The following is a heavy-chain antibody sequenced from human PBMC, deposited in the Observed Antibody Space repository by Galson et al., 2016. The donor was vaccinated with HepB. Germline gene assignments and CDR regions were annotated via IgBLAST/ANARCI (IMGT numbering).Heavy chain of an antibody. D-gene: IGHD2-15*01. J-gene: IGHJ4*01. CDR2: IYHGGYT. Sequence: TCAVSGGSISSVNWWSWVRQPPGKGLEWIGEIYHGGYTNYNPSLKSRVTISVDKSKNQFSQKLSSVTAADTAVYYCANSPRRGCTGGTCYTKDWGQGTLVTVSS. V-gene: IGHV4-4*02. CDR1: GGSISSVNW. CDR3: ANSPRRGCTGGTCYTKD.